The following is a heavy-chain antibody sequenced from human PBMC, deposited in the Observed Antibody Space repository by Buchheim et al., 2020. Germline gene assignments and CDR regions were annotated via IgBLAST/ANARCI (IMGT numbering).Heavy chain of an antibody. CDR3: VRDRGWTAFDY. J-gene: IGHJ4*02. Sequence: EVHLVEAGGDLVQPGGSLRLSCAASGFIFSKYWIQWVRHAPGKGLERVSFINTDGSTTGYADSVKGRFTISRDNARTTVYLHMTSLRVEDTAVYYCVRDRGWTAFDYWGQGAL. V-gene: IGHV3-74*01. CDR2: INTDGSTT. CDR1: GFIFSKYW. D-gene: IGHD6-19*01.